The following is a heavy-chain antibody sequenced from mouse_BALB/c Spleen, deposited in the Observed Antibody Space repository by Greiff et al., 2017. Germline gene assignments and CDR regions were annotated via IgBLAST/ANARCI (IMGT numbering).Heavy chain of an antibody. D-gene: IGHD2-2*01. CDR2: ISDGGSYT. CDR1: GFTFSDYY. J-gene: IGHJ4*01. Sequence: EVQGVESGGGLVKPGGSLKLSCAASGFTFSDYYMYWVRQTPEKRLEWVATISDGGSYTYYPDSVKGRFTISRDNAKNNLYLQMSSLKSEDTAMYYCAREGRGYDHAMDYWGQGTSVTVSS. V-gene: IGHV5-4*02. CDR3: AREGRGYDHAMDY.